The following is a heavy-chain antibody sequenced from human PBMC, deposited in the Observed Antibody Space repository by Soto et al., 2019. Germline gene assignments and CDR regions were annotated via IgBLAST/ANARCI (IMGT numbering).Heavy chain of an antibody. Sequence: PSETLSLTCAVSGGSISSTSHYWVWIRQPPGEGLEWIGNIYYSGRAYYNPSLKSRVTISVDTPKEQFSLRLSSVTATDTAVYYCARTYSTTRYFYYYGMDVWGQGTTVTVSS. CDR1: GGSISSTSHY. CDR3: ARTYSTTRYFYYYGMDV. J-gene: IGHJ6*02. D-gene: IGHD6-13*01. CDR2: IYYSGRA. V-gene: IGHV4-39*01.